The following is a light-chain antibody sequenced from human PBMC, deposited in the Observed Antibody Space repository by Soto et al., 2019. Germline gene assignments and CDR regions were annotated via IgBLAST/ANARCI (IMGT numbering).Light chain of an antibody. CDR2: YDS. CDR3: QVCDSSCDHVL. V-gene: IGLV3-21*04. Sequence: SYELTQPPSVSVAPGKTVRITCGGNSIGSKSVHWYQHKPGQAPVLVIYYDSDRPSGIPERFSGSNSGNTATLTISRVEAGDEADYYCQVCDSSCDHVLFGGGTQLTVL. J-gene: IGLJ2*01. CDR1: SIGSKS.